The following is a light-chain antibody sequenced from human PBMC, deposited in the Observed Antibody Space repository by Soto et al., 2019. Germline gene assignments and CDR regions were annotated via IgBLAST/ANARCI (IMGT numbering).Light chain of an antibody. CDR1: HDIKKY. J-gene: IGKJ5*01. Sequence: DIQMTQSPSSLSASVGDRVTITCQASHDIKKYLNWYQEKPGKAPKLRIYDASNLQTGVPSKFSESGSGTHFTFTISSLQPEDIATYYCQRYDSLPPTFGQGTRLDIK. CDR2: DAS. V-gene: IGKV1-33*01. CDR3: QRYDSLPPT.